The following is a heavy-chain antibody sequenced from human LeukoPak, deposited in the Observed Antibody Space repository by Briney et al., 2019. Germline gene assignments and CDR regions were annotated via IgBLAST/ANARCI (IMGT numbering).Heavy chain of an antibody. CDR3: AKGSPSSSIAARQPFDY. Sequence: GGSLRLSCAASGFTFSSCAMSWVRQAPGKGLEWVSTISGSGDNTYYADSVKGRFTISRDNSKNTLYLQMNSLRAEDTAVYYCAKGSPSSSIAARQPFDYWGQGTLVTVSS. D-gene: IGHD6-6*01. CDR2: ISGSGDNT. CDR1: GFTFSSCA. V-gene: IGHV3-23*01. J-gene: IGHJ4*02.